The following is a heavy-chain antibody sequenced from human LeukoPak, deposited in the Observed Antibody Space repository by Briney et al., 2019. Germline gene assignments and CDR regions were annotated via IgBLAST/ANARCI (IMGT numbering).Heavy chain of an antibody. CDR1: GFTVSSNY. J-gene: IGHJ4*02. D-gene: IGHD6-13*01. V-gene: IGHV3-66*01. Sequence: PGGSLRLSCAASGFTVSSNYMSWVRQAPGKGLEWVSVIYSGGSTYYADSVKGRFTISRDNPKNTLYLQMNSLRAEDTAVYYCARAHSSSSYAIDYWGQGTLVTVSS. CDR3: ARAHSSSSYAIDY. CDR2: IYSGGST.